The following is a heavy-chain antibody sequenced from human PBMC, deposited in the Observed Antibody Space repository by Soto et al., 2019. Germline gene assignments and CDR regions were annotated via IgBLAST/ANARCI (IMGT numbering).Heavy chain of an antibody. CDR1: GFTFSNYA. Sequence: EVQLLESGGGLVQPGRSLRLSCAASGFTFSNYAMSWVRQAPGQVLDWISAISGSGGTTYYADSGKGRFTLSRDNSEKTLLLQMNSLRAEDAAVYYSAECCFEEGSKGCWPWSFQYWGQGTLVIVSS. CDR3: AECCFEEGSKGCWPWSFQY. J-gene: IGHJ4*02. CDR2: ISGSGGTT. D-gene: IGHD2-15*01. V-gene: IGHV3-23*01.